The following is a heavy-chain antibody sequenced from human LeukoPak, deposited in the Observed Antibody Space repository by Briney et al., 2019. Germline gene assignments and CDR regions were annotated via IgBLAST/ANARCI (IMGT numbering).Heavy chain of an antibody. Sequence: PGGSLRLSCAASGVTFSNAWMSWVRQAPGKGLEWVGRIKSKTDGGTTDYAAPVKGRFTISRDDSKNTLYLQMNSLKTEDTAVYYCTTDFSLYSGSYYSWSEKYYFDYWGQGTLVTVSS. CDR2: IKSKTDGGTT. J-gene: IGHJ4*02. D-gene: IGHD1-26*01. V-gene: IGHV3-15*01. CDR3: TTDFSLYSGSYYSWSEKYYFDY. CDR1: GVTFSNAW.